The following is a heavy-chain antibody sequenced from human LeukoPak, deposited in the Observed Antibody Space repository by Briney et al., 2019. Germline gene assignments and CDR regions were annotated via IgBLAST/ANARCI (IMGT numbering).Heavy chain of an antibody. CDR3: ARGYSSGWYKFDY. J-gene: IGHJ4*02. V-gene: IGHV3-11*01. CDR1: GFTFSDYY. D-gene: IGHD6-19*01. CDR2: ISTSGSII. Sequence: PGGSLRLSCAASGFTFSDYYMSWIRQAPGKGLEWVSYISTSGSIIFCADSVKGRFAISRDNAKNSLYLQMNSLRAEDTAVYYCARGYSSGWYKFDYWGQGTLVTVSS.